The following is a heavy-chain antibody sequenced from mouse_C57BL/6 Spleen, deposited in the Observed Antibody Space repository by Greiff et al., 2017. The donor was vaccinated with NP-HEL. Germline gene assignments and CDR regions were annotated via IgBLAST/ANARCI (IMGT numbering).Heavy chain of an antibody. V-gene: IGHV1-80*01. CDR1: GYAFSSYW. Sequence: QVQLQQSGAELVKPGASVKISCKASGYAFSSYWMNWVKQRPGTGLEWIGQIYPGDGDTNYNGKFKGKATLTADKSSSTAYMQLSSLTSEDSAVYFCARGNYGKRYFDVWGTGTTVTVAS. D-gene: IGHD1-1*01. CDR2: IYPGDGDT. J-gene: IGHJ1*03. CDR3: ARGNYGKRYFDV.